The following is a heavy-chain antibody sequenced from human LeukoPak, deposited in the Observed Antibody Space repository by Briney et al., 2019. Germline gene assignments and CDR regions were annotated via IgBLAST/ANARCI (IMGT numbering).Heavy chain of an antibody. V-gene: IGHV3-11*01. CDR2: ISSSGSTI. CDR1: GFTFSGYG. J-gene: IGHJ3*02. Sequence: GGSLRLSCATSGFTFSGYGMSWIRQAPGKGLEWVSYISSSGSTIYYADSVKGRFTISRDNAKNSLYLQMNSLRAEDTAVYYCAREGAAVAGTFRAFDIWGQGTMVTVSS. CDR3: AREGAAVAGTFRAFDI. D-gene: IGHD6-19*01.